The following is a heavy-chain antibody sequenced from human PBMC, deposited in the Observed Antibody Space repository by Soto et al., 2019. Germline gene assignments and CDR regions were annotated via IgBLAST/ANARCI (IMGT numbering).Heavy chain of an antibody. D-gene: IGHD3-16*02. V-gene: IGHV4-34*01. CDR3: ARERRKSWMGGSYRPSYNWFDP. J-gene: IGHJ5*02. Sequence: PSETLSLTCAVYGGSFSGYYWSWIRQPPGKGLEWIGEINHSGSTNYNPSLKSRVTISVDTSKNQFSLKLSSVTAADTAVYYCARERRKSWMGGSYRPSYNWFDPWGQGTLVTVYS. CDR1: GGSFSGYY. CDR2: INHSGST.